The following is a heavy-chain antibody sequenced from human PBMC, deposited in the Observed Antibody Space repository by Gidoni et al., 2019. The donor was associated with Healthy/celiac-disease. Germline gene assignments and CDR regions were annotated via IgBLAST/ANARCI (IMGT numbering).Heavy chain of an antibody. V-gene: IGHV3-23*01. CDR2: ISGSGGST. Sequence: EVQLLESGGGLVQPGGSLRLSCAASGFTFSSYAMSWVRQAPGKGLEWVSAISGSGGSTYYADSVKGRFTISRDNSKNTLYLQMNSLRAEDTAVYYCATKYSSSWYQAGYFQHWGQGTLVTVSS. CDR3: ATKYSSSWYQAGYFQH. D-gene: IGHD6-13*01. J-gene: IGHJ1*01. CDR1: GFTFSSYA.